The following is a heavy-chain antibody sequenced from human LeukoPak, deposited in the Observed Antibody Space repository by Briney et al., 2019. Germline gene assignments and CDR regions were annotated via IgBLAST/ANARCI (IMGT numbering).Heavy chain of an antibody. CDR2: ISYDGRNT. D-gene: IGHD2-2*01. J-gene: IGHJ4*02. CDR1: GFTFSIYA. Sequence: PGGSLRLSCAASGFTFSIYAMSWVRQAPGKGLEWVAVISYDGRNTYYADSVKGRFTISRDNSKNTLYLQMNSLKTEDTAVYYCAKDRLVVAPAAMTSNFDYWGQGTLVTVSS. CDR3: AKDRLVVAPAAMTSNFDY. V-gene: IGHV3-30*18.